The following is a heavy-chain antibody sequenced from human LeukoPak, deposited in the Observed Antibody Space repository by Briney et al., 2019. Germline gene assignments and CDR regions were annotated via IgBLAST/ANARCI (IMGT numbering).Heavy chain of an antibody. Sequence: GESLKISCKGSGYSFTSYWIGWVRQMPGKGLEWMGIIYPGDSDNRYSPSFQGQVTISADKSISTAYLQWSSLKASDTAMYYCARVLCSSTSCHGGVAFDIWGQGTMVTVSS. V-gene: IGHV5-51*01. CDR3: ARVLCSSTSCHGGVAFDI. J-gene: IGHJ3*02. CDR2: IYPGDSDN. CDR1: GYSFTSYW. D-gene: IGHD2-2*01.